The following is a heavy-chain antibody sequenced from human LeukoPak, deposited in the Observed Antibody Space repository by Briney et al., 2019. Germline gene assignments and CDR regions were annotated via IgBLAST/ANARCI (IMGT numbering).Heavy chain of an antibody. Sequence: GGSLRLSCAVSGFTFSTYWMHWVRQVAGKGLVWVSRINTDGSSTSYADSVKGRFTISRDNAKNSLYLQMNSLRAEDTAVYYCARMNYVSSGWGAPFDYWGQGTLVTVSS. J-gene: IGHJ4*02. CDR2: INTDGSST. CDR1: GFTFSTYW. D-gene: IGHD1-7*01. CDR3: ARMNYVSSGWGAPFDY. V-gene: IGHV3-74*01.